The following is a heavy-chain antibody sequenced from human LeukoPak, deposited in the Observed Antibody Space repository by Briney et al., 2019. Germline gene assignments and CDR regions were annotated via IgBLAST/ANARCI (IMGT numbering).Heavy chain of an antibody. CDR1: GFTFSSYA. CDR2: ISGSGGST. D-gene: IGHD6-19*01. Sequence: GGSLRLSCAASGFTFSSYAMSWVRQAPGKGLEWVSAISGSGGSTYYADSVKGRFTITRDNSKNTLYLQMNSLRAEDTAVYYCAKDRDSSGPPSRDAFDIWGQGTMVTVSS. CDR3: AKDRDSSGPPSRDAFDI. V-gene: IGHV3-23*01. J-gene: IGHJ3*02.